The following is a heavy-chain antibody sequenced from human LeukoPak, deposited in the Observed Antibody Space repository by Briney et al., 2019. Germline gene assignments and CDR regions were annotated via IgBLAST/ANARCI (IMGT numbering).Heavy chain of an antibody. J-gene: IGHJ4*02. Sequence: SETLSLTCAVYGGSFSGYYWSWVRQPPGKGLEWIGEINHSGSTNYNPSLKSRVTISVDTSKNQFSLKLSSVTAADTAAYYCARGSTVATEKTPAKGIDYRGQGTLVTVSS. V-gene: IGHV4-34*01. CDR3: ARGSTVATEKTPAKGIDY. CDR1: GGSFSGYY. D-gene: IGHD4-17*01. CDR2: INHSGST.